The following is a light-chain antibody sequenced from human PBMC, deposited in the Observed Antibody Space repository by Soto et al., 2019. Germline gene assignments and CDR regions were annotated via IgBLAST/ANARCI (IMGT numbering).Light chain of an antibody. Sequence: QTVVTQPPSVSGAPGQRVTISCTGRTSNIGADYDVHWYQHLPGTAPKLLIYDNNNRPSGVTDRFSGSKSGTSASLAITGLQAEDEAVYYCQSHDNSLSATWVFGGGTKLTVL. CDR3: QSHDNSLSATWV. CDR1: TSNIGADYD. CDR2: DNN. J-gene: IGLJ3*02. V-gene: IGLV1-40*01.